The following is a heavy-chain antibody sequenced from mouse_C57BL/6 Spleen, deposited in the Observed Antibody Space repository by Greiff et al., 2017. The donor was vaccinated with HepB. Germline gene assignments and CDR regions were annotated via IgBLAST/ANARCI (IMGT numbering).Heavy chain of an antibody. CDR2: ISSGSSTI. J-gene: IGHJ2*01. V-gene: IGHV5-17*01. Sequence: EVQGVESGGGLVKPGGSLKLSCAASGFTFSDYGMHWVRQAPEKGLEWVAYISSGSSTIYYADTVKGRFTISRDNAKNTLCQQMTSLRSEDTAMYDWARRDVTTVGAGRYYFDYWGQGTTLTVSS. CDR3: ARRDVTTVGAGRYYFDY. D-gene: IGHD1-1*01. CDR1: GFTFSDYG.